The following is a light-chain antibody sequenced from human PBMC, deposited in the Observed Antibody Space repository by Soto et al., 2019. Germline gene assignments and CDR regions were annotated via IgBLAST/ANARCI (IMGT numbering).Light chain of an antibody. Sequence: IVMTQSPASLTVSLGERATSNCKSSQTVFTGSNNKNYLAWYQQKPGQAPKLLMYWATARESGVPDRFRGSGFGTDFTLTITSVQAEDVAVYYCHQYFTLPSFGGGTKVEI. CDR1: QTVFTGSNNKNY. CDR3: HQYFTLPS. J-gene: IGKJ4*01. V-gene: IGKV4-1*01. CDR2: WAT.